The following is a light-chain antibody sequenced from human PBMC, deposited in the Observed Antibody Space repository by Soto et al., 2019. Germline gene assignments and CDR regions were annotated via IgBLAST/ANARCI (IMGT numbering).Light chain of an antibody. CDR1: SSDVGGYNY. CDR3: CSYAGNYYV. Sequence: QSALTQPRSVSGSPGQPVTISCTGTSSDVGGYNYVSWYQQHPGKAPKLMIYDVSKRLSGVPDRFSGSKSGNTASLTISGLQAEDEADYYCCSYAGNYYVFGTGTKLTVL. CDR2: DVS. V-gene: IGLV2-11*01. J-gene: IGLJ1*01.